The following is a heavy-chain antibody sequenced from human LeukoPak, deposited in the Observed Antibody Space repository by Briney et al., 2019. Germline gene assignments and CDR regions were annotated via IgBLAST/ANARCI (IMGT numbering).Heavy chain of an antibody. CDR1: GGSISSYY. CDR3: AGGPSGSYGQTLY. CDR2: IYYNGNT. J-gene: IGHJ4*02. Sequence: SETLSLTCTVSGGSISSYYWSWIRQPPGKGLEWIGYIYYNGNTNYNPSLRSRVTISVDTYKNQFSLKLSSVTAADTAVYYCAGGPSGSYGQTLYWGQGTLVTVSS. V-gene: IGHV4-59*01. D-gene: IGHD1-26*01.